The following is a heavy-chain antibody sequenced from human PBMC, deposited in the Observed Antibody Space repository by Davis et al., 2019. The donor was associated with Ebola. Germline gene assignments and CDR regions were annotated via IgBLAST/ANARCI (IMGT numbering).Heavy chain of an antibody. D-gene: IGHD5-24*01. CDR3: ARESVRGDGYKQPDAFDI. V-gene: IGHV1-58*01. CDR1: GFTFTSSA. CDR2: IVVGSGNT. Sequence: SVKVSCKASGFTFTSSAVQWVRQARGQRLEWIGWIVVGSGNTNYAQKFQERVTITRDMSTSTAYMELGSLRSEDTAVYYCARESVRGDGYKQPDAFDIWGQGTMVTVSS. J-gene: IGHJ3*02.